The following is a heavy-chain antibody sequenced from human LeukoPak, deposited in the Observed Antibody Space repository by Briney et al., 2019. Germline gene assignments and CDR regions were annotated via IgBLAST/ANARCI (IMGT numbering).Heavy chain of an antibody. V-gene: IGHV3-11*04. CDR3: ARMYSSGYYGDYFDY. Sequence: GGSLRLSCTASGFIFSNYYMAWVRQPPGRGLEWISYISADAATVKYADSVEGRFTVSRDNTQNSIYLKMSSLRVDDTAVYYCARMYSSGYYGDYFDYWGQGNLVSVSS. D-gene: IGHD5-12*01. J-gene: IGHJ4*02. CDR1: GFIFSNYY. CDR2: ISADAATV.